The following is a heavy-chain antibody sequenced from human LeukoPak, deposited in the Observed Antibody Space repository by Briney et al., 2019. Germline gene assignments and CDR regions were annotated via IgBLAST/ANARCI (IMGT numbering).Heavy chain of an antibody. CDR1: GGSISSYY. V-gene: IGHV4-59*08. CDR2: IYYSGST. D-gene: IGHD3-16*01. Sequence: SETLSLTCTVSGGSISSYYCSWIRQPPGKGLECIGYIYYSGSTNYNPSLKSRVTISVDTSKNQFSLKLSSVTAADTAVYYCARPHQGDSLKWFDPWGQGTLVTVSS. J-gene: IGHJ5*02. CDR3: ARPHQGDSLKWFDP.